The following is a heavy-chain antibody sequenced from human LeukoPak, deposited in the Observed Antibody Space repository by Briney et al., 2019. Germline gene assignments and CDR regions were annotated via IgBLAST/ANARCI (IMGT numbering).Heavy chain of an antibody. Sequence: SVKVSCKASGGTFSSYAISWVRQAPGQGLEWMGGIIPISGTANYAQKFQGRVTITTDESTSTAYMELSSLRSEDTAVYYCARESVITIFGVVIFRPLFDYWGQGTLVTVSS. V-gene: IGHV1-69*05. D-gene: IGHD3-3*01. CDR1: GGTFSSYA. J-gene: IGHJ4*02. CDR2: IIPISGTA. CDR3: ARESVITIFGVVIFRPLFDY.